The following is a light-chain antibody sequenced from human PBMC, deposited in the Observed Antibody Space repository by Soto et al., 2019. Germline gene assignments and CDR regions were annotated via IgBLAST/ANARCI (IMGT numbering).Light chain of an antibody. V-gene: IGKV1-33*01. CDR3: QHYDNLPLT. Sequence: DIQMTQSPSSLSASVGDRVTITCQASQDISNYLNWYQQQPGKAPKLLIYDASNLGTGVPSRFSGSGSGTDFTFTISSLQPEDIATYYCQHYDNLPLTFGGGTKVEIK. CDR2: DAS. CDR1: QDISNY. J-gene: IGKJ4*01.